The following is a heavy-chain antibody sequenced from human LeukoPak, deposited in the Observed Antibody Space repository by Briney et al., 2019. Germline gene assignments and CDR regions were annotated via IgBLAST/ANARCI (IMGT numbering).Heavy chain of an antibody. J-gene: IGHJ4*02. CDR1: GGSISSSSYY. CDR2: IYYSGST. Sequence: SETLSLTCTVSGGSISSSSYYWGWIRQPPGKGLEWIGSIYYSGSTYYNPSLKSRVTISVDTSKNQFSLKLSSVTAATTAVYYCDRMVGGVINYGGQGPLFTVSP. CDR3: DRMVGGVINY. D-gene: IGHD3-10*01. V-gene: IGHV4-39*01.